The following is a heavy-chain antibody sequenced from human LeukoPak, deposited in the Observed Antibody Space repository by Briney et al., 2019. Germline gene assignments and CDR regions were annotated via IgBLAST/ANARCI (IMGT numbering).Heavy chain of an antibody. Sequence: SQTLSLTCAISGDSVSSKSAAWHWIRQSPSRGLEWLGRTYYRSKWFNDYAVSVKSRITVNPDTSKNQFYLQLNSVTPEDTAVYYCARDCGNSHFDSWGQGTLVTVSS. V-gene: IGHV6-1*01. CDR3: ARDCGNSHFDS. CDR2: TYYRSKWFN. D-gene: IGHD4-23*01. J-gene: IGHJ4*02. CDR1: GDSVSSKSAA.